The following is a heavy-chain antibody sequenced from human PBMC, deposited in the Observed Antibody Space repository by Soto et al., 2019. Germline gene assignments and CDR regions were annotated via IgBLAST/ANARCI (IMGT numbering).Heavy chain of an antibody. CDR1: GFTVSSNC. CDR3: ATRVTAGN. CDR2: IFSGGST. D-gene: IGHD2-21*02. V-gene: IGHV3-66*01. Sequence: EVQLVESGGGLVQPGGSLRLSCVASGFTVSSNCMSWVRQAPGKGLEWVSVIFSGGSTNYADSVKGRFTISRDNSKNTLYLQMNSLRAEDTAVYYCATRVTAGNWGQGTLVTVSS. J-gene: IGHJ4*02.